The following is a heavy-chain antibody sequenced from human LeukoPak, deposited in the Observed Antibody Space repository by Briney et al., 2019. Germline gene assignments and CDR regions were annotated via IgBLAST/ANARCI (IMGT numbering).Heavy chain of an antibody. CDR2: ISLDGGNT. CDR3: ARGSISSGSYYFDY. D-gene: IGHD3-10*01. CDR1: GYTFSTYN. Sequence: PGGSLRLSCAASGYTFSTYNMHWVRQAPGKGLEWVAVISLDGGNTYYADSVKGRFIISRDNSKNTLFVQMNSLGTEDTAVYYCARGSISSGSYYFDYWGQGTLVIVSS. J-gene: IGHJ4*02. V-gene: IGHV3-30*04.